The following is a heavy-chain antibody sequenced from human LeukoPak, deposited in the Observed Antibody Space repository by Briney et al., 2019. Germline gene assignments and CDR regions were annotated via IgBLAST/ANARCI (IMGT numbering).Heavy chain of an antibody. J-gene: IGHJ4*02. CDR3: ARTAYDTSDFYRFDY. Sequence: SQTLSLTCAVSGGSISSGDYSWSWIRQPPGEGLEWIGFIYNSGNTYYNPSLKSRVTLSVDTSKNQFSLNLSSVTAADTAVYYCARTAYDTSDFYRFDYWGQGTLVTVSS. CDR2: IYNSGNT. CDR1: GGSISSGDYS. D-gene: IGHD3-22*01. V-gene: IGHV4-30-4*07.